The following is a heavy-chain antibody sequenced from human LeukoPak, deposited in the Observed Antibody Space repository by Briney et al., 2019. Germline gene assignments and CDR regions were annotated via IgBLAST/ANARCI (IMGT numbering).Heavy chain of an antibody. J-gene: IGHJ4*02. V-gene: IGHV3-21*04. CDR3: VSTSGSYSPLDY. D-gene: IGHD1-26*01. Sequence: PGGSLRLSCAASGFTFSSYSMNWVRQAPGKGLEWVSSISSSSSYIYYADSVKGRFTISRDNAKNSLYLQMNSLEIEDTAVYYCVSTSGSYSPLDYWGRGTLVTVSA. CDR1: GFTFSSYS. CDR2: ISSSSSYI.